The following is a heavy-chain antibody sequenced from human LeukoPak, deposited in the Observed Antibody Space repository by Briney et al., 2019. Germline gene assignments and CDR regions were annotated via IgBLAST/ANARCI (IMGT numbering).Heavy chain of an antibody. V-gene: IGHV1-24*01. D-gene: IGHD6-13*01. CDR2: FDPEDGET. Sequence: ASVKVSCKASGGTFSSYTISWVRQAPGQGLEWMGGFDPEDGETIYAQKFQGRVTMTEDTSTDTAYMELSSLRSEDTAVYYCATGGLAAAGLRGTIDYWGQGTLVTVSS. CDR3: ATGGLAAAGLRGTIDY. J-gene: IGHJ4*02. CDR1: GGTFSSYT.